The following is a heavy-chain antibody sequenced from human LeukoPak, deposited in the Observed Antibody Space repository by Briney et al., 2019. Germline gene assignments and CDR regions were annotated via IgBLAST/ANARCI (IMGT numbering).Heavy chain of an antibody. CDR3: ASGIPFEY. J-gene: IGHJ4*02. CDR2: VYNTGST. D-gene: IGHD5-18*01. V-gene: IGHV3-53*01. CDR1: GIIGSSIY. Sequence: GGSLRLSCTGSGIIGSSIYMSWVRQAPGKGLEWVSVVYNTGSTFYTDSVKGRFTVSRDNSKDTLYLQMSGLRAEDTAVYYCASGIPFEYWDQGTLVTVSS.